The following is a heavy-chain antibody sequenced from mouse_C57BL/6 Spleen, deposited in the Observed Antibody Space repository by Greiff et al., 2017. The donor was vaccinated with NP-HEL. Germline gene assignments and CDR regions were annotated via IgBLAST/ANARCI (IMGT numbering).Heavy chain of an antibody. D-gene: IGHD1-1*01. CDR3: ARPLLRGAFDY. V-gene: IGHV5-6*01. CDR2: ISSGGSYT. J-gene: IGHJ2*01. Sequence: EVQGVESGGDLVKPGGSLKLSCAASGFTFSSYGMSWVRQTPDKRLEWVATISSGGSYTYYPDSVKGRFTISRDNAKNTLYLQMSSLKSEDTAMYYCARPLLRGAFDYWGQGTTLTVSS. CDR1: GFTFSSYG.